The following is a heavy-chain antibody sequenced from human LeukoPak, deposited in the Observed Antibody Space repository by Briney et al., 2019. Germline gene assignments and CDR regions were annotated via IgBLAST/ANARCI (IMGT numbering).Heavy chain of an antibody. CDR3: VRDRELNY. CDR1: GVSISIYY. D-gene: IGHD1-7*01. Sequence: SETLSLTCTVSGVSISIYYWSWIRQPPGKGLEWIGYIYNSGSTSYNPSLKSRATISADTSKNQFSLKLSSVTAADTAVYYCVRDRELNYWGQGTRVTVSS. V-gene: IGHV4-59*01. CDR2: IYNSGST. J-gene: IGHJ4*02.